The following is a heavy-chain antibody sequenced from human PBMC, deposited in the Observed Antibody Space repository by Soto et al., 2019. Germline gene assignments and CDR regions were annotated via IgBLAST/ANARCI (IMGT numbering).Heavy chain of an antibody. CDR3: ARVYAVNYLGSFDY. CDR2: IYYSGST. J-gene: IGHJ4*02. CDR1: GCSISSGYYY. Sequence: PSETLSLTCTVSGCSISSGYYYWSWIRQPPGKGLEWIGYIYYSGSTYYNPSLKSRVTISVDTSKNQFSLNLSSLTAADTAFYSYARVYAVNYLGSFDYWGQGALSTVSS. D-gene: IGHD2-2*01. V-gene: IGHV4-30-4*01.